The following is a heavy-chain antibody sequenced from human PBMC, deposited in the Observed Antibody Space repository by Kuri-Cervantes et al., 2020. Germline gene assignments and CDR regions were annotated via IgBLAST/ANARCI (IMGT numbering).Heavy chain of an antibody. CDR3: ARTPKVRDKAY. J-gene: IGHJ4*02. Sequence: SVKVSCKASGYTFTSYGISWVRQAPGQGLEWMGWISAYNGNTNYAQKFQGRVTMTRDTSISTAYMELSRLRSDDTAVYYCARTPKVRDKAYWGQGTLVPVSS. V-gene: IGHV1-18*01. CDR1: GYTFTSYG. D-gene: IGHD5-24*01. CDR2: ISAYNGNT.